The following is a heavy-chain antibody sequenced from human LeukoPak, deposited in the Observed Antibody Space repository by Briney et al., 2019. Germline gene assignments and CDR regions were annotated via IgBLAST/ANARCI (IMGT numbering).Heavy chain of an antibody. J-gene: IGHJ6*02. CDR3: AREDPQTTVPEGMDV. V-gene: IGHV4-59*01. D-gene: IGHD4-17*01. CDR1: GGSISHYY. CDR2: IYYSGTT. Sequence: SETLSLTCTVSGGSISHYYWSWSRQSPGKGLEWIGYIYYSGTTNYNPSLKSRVTISVDTSRNQFSLQLRSVTAADTAVYYCAREDPQTTVPEGMDVWGQGTTVIVSS.